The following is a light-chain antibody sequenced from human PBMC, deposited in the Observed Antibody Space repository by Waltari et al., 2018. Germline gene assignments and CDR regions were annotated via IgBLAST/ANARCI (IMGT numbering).Light chain of an antibody. J-gene: IGKJ1*01. V-gene: IGKV1-27*01. CDR3: QRYFNAPAT. Sequence: DIQMTQSPSSLSAYVGDRVPITCRASQGIVDYLAWYQQKPGKVPKPLSYAASTLQPAVPSRFSGCGSGSDFTLTIISPQPEDAATYYCQRYFNAPATFGQGTKVEIK. CDR1: QGIVDY. CDR2: AAS.